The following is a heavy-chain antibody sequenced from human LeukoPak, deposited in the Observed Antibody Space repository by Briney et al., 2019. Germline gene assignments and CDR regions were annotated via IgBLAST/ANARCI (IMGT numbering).Heavy chain of an antibody. CDR2: IKQDGSEK. D-gene: IGHD6-19*01. J-gene: IGHJ3*02. CDR1: GFTFSSYW. V-gene: IGHV3-7*01. Sequence: GGSLRLSCAASGFTFSSYWMSWVRQAPGKGLEWVANIKQDGSEKYYVDSVKGRFTISRDNAKNSLYLQMNSLRAEDTAVYYCEKGQWLASDAFDIWGQGTMVTVSS. CDR3: EKGQWLASDAFDI.